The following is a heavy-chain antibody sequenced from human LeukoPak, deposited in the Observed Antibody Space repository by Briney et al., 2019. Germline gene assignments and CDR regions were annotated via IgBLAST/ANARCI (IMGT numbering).Heavy chain of an antibody. CDR2: IVVGSDNT. J-gene: IGHJ4*02. Sequence: SVKVSCKASGFTFTSRSAVQWVRQARGQRLEWIGWIVVGSDNTNYAQKFQEKVTITRDMSTSTSYMELSSLRSEDTAVYYCAAPYSSTWFDYWGQGTLVTVSS. V-gene: IGHV1-58*01. CDR1: GFTFTSRSA. D-gene: IGHD6-13*01. CDR3: AAPYSSTWFDY.